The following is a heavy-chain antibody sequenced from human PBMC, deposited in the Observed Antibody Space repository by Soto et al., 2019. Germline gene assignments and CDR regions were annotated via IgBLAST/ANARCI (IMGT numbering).Heavy chain of an antibody. CDR2: VHYSGST. J-gene: IGHJ3*02. D-gene: IGHD2-2*01. V-gene: IGHV4-59*01. CDR1: GDSITSFF. CDR3: ARVNQLAPKRNAFDI. Sequence: SETLSLTCTVSGDSITSFFWSWVRQPPGKGLEWIGYVHYSGSTNYNPSLKSRVTMSVDTSKNHFSLRLDSVTAADTAVYYCARVNQLAPKRNAFDIWGQGTMVTVSS.